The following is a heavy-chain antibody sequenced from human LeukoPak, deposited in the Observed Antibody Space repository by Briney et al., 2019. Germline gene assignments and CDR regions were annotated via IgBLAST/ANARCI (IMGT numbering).Heavy chain of an antibody. J-gene: IGHJ6*02. CDR2: INSDGSST. CDR1: GFTFSSYW. Sequence: PGGSLRLSCAASGFTFSSYWMHWVRQAPGKGLVWVSRINSDGSSTSYADSAKGRFTISRDNAKNTLYLQMNSLRAEDTAVYYCAFGFQAHYGMDVWGQGTTVTVSS. CDR3: AFGFQAHYGMDV. D-gene: IGHD3-3*01. V-gene: IGHV3-74*01.